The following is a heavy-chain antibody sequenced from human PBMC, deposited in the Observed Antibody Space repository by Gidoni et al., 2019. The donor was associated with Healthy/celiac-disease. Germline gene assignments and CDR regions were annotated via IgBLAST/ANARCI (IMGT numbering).Heavy chain of an antibody. V-gene: IGHV4-61*02. CDR3: ARGRAAPRTWGMDV. CDR2: IYTSGST. J-gene: IGHJ6*02. CDR1: GGSISSGSYY. Sequence: QVQLQESGPGLVKPSQTLSLTCTVSGGSISSGSYYWSWIRQPAGKGLEWIGRIYTSGSTNYNPSLKSRVTISVDTSKNQFSLKLSSVTAADTAVYYCARGRAAPRTWGMDVWGQGTTVTVSS. D-gene: IGHD6-6*01.